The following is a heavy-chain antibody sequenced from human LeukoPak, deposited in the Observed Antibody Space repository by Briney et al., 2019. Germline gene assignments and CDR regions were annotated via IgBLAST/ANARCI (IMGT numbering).Heavy chain of an antibody. J-gene: IGHJ4*02. Sequence: GRSLRLSCAASGFTFSSYGMHWVRKAPGKGPEWVAVISYDGSNKYYADSVKGRFTISRDNSKNTLYLQMNSLRAEDTAVYYCATLNVDTAMVQINYFDYWGQGTLVTVSS. CDR2: ISYDGSNK. CDR1: GFTFSSYG. V-gene: IGHV3-30*03. D-gene: IGHD5-18*01. CDR3: ATLNVDTAMVQINYFDY.